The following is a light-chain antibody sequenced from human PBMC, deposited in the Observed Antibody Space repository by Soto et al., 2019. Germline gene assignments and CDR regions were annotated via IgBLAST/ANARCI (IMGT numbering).Light chain of an antibody. CDR2: GAS. CDR1: QTVSSS. CDR3: QQYGSSYT. J-gene: IGKJ2*01. Sequence: EIVLTQSPGTLSLSPGERATLSCRASQTVSSSLAWYQQKPGQAPRLLIYGASTRATDIPDRFSGSGSETDFTLTISRLEPEDFAVYYCQQYGSSYTFGQGTKLEIK. V-gene: IGKV3-20*01.